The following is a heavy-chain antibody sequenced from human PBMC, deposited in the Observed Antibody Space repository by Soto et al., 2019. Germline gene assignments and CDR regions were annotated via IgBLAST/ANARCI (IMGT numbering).Heavy chain of an antibody. Sequence: QITLRESGPTLVKPTQTLTLTCTFSGFSLTTRGEGVGWIRQPPGKALEWLALIYWDNDDRYSPSLKSRLRITKDTCKNQVVLTMTNMDPVDTATYYCAHVGDYYYSLHYSDYWGQGTLVTVSS. CDR3: AHVGDYYYSLHYSDY. CDR2: IYWDNDD. D-gene: IGHD2-21*02. V-gene: IGHV2-5*02. J-gene: IGHJ4*02. CDR1: GFSLTTRGEG.